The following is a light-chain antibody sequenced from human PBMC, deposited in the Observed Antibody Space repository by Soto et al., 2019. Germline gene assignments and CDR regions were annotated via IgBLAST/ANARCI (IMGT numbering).Light chain of an antibody. J-gene: IGLJ1*01. CDR2: DVS. CDR3: CSYAGSYTFGV. Sequence: QSALTQPRSVSGSPGQSVTISCTGTSSDVGGYNYVSWYQQHPGKAPKLMIYDVSKRPSGVPDRFSGSKSGNTASLTISGLQADDEAAYYCCSYAGSYTFGVFGTGTKVTVL. V-gene: IGLV2-11*01. CDR1: SSDVGGYNY.